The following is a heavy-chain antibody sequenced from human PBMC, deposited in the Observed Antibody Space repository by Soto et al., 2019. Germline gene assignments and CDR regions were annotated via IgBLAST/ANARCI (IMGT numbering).Heavy chain of an antibody. Sequence: GGSLRLSCAASGFTFSIYWMSWVHQAPGKGLEWVANIKQDGSEKYYVDSVKGRFTISRDNAKNSLYLQMNSLRAEDTAVYYCARPYYDSSGSPYWGQGTLVTVSS. CDR2: IKQDGSEK. V-gene: IGHV3-7*03. D-gene: IGHD3-22*01. CDR3: ARPYYDSSGSPY. CDR1: GFTFSIYW. J-gene: IGHJ4*02.